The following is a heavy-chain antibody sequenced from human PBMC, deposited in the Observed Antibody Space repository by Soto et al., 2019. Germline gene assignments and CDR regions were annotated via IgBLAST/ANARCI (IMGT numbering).Heavy chain of an antibody. Sequence: QVHLVESGGGVVQPGRSLRLSCAASGFTFSTTGMHWVRQAPGKGLEWVAMISHDGGVKHYTDSVKGRFTISRDTSNNTVYLQMNSLRPEDTAMYHCAKDLYDVCWYNYFDPWGQGTLVTVSS. CDR3: AKDLYDVCWYNYFDP. D-gene: IGHD3-16*01. J-gene: IGHJ5*02. CDR1: GFTFSTTG. V-gene: IGHV3-30*18. CDR2: ISHDGGVK.